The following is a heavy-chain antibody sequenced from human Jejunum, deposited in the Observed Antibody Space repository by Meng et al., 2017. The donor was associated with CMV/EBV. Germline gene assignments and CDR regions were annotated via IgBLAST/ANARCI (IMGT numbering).Heavy chain of an antibody. D-gene: IGHD7-27*01. CDR2: IIPIADTA. CDR3: AINPWGFPVDV. Sequence: SCKASGVSCSRYVISWVRQAPGQGLAWMGGIIPIADTAEYAQEFQGRVTITADKFTSTAYMELSSLRSEETAVYYCAINPWGFPVDVWGQGTMVTVSS. CDR1: GVSCSRYV. V-gene: IGHV1-69*06. J-gene: IGHJ3*01.